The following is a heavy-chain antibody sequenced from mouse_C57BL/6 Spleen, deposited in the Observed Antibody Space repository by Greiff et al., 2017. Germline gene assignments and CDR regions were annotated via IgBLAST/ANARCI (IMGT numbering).Heavy chain of an antibody. J-gene: IGHJ3*01. CDR3: GAGNYYGSSYGFAY. Sequence: EVQLQQSVAELVRPGASVKLSCTASGFNIKNTYMHWVKQRPEQGLEWIGRIGPANGNTKYAPKFQGKATITADTSSNTAYLLLSSLTSEDTAIYYCGAGNYYGSSYGFAYWGRGTLVTVSA. V-gene: IGHV14-3*01. D-gene: IGHD1-1*01. CDR2: IGPANGNT. CDR1: GFNIKNTY.